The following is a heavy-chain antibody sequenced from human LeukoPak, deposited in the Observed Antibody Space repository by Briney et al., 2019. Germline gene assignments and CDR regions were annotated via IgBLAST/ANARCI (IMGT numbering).Heavy chain of an antibody. J-gene: IGHJ4*02. Sequence: PSEALSLTCAVYGGSFSGYYWSWIRQPPGKGLEWIGEINHSGSTNYNPSLKSRVTISLDTSKNQFSLKLSSVTAADTAVYFCARADCESGGNCHYFNYWGQGTLVTVSS. V-gene: IGHV4-34*01. CDR1: GGSFSGYY. D-gene: IGHD2-15*01. CDR3: ARADCESGGNCHYFNY. CDR2: INHSGST.